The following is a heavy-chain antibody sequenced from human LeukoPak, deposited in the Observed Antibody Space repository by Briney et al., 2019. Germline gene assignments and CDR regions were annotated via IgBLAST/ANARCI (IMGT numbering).Heavy chain of an antibody. Sequence: PGGSLRLSCAASGFTFSDYYINWIRQAPGKGLEWISYISSDGSTIYSADSLKGRFTISRDNAKHSLYLQMNSLRAEDTAVYYCARDSRGAFDIWGQGTMVTVSS. CDR2: ISSDGSTI. J-gene: IGHJ3*02. D-gene: IGHD3-10*01. CDR3: ARDSRGAFDI. V-gene: IGHV3-11*01. CDR1: GFTFSDYY.